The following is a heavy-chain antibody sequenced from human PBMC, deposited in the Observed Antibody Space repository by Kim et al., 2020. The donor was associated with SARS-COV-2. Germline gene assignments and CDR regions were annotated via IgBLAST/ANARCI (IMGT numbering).Heavy chain of an antibody. J-gene: IGHJ4*02. CDR3: ARGPNLYYDYVWGSPPDY. D-gene: IGHD3-16*01. Sequence: GGSLRLSCAASGFTFSSYAMHWVRQAPGKGLEWVAVISYDGSNKYYADSVKGRFTISRDNSKNTLYLQMNSLRAEDTAVYYCARGPNLYYDYVWGSPPDYWGQGTLVTVSS. CDR2: ISYDGSNK. CDR1: GFTFSSYA. V-gene: IGHV3-30*04.